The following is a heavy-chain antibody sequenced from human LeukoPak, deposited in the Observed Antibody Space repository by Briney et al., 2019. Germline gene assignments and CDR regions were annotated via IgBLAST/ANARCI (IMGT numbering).Heavy chain of an antibody. CDR2: IYSGGST. CDR3: ARGGSYLSAFDI. D-gene: IGHD1-26*01. CDR1: GFTVSSNY. Sequence: GGSLRLSCAASGFTVSSNYMSWVRQSPGKGLEWVSIIYSGGSTFYADSVKGRFTISRDNSKNTLYLQMNSLRAEDTAVYYCARGGSYLSAFDIWGQGTMVTVSS. V-gene: IGHV3-53*01. J-gene: IGHJ3*02.